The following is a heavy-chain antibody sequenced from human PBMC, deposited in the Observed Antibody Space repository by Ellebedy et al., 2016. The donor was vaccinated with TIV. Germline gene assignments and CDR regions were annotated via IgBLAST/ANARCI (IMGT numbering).Heavy chain of an antibody. Sequence: ASVKVSCKASGYTFTGYYMHWVRQAPGQGLEWMGWINPSGGSTSYAQKFQGRVTMTRDTSTSTVYMELSSLRSEDTAVYYCARDSKADSSGYYRDYYNYGMDVWGQGTTVTVSS. CDR2: INPSGGST. V-gene: IGHV1-46*01. CDR1: GYTFTGYY. D-gene: IGHD3-22*01. CDR3: ARDSKADSSGYYRDYYNYGMDV. J-gene: IGHJ6*02.